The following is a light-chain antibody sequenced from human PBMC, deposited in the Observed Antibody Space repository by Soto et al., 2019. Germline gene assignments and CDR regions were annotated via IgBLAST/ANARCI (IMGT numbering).Light chain of an antibody. V-gene: IGKV3-15*01. Sequence: EIVMTQSPASLSVYPGERATLSCRASQSVAIYLPGNQQRPAQPPGLLIYDTSIRAPGIPATFSGSGSGTEFTLTISSLQSEDVAVYYCQQYKDWPPITFGGGTKVQIK. CDR2: DTS. CDR3: QQYKDWPPIT. CDR1: QSVAIY. J-gene: IGKJ4*01.